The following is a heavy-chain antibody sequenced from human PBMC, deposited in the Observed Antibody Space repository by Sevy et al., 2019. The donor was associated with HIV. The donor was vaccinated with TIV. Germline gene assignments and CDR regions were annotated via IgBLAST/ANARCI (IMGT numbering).Heavy chain of an antibody. J-gene: IGHJ4*02. CDR3: ASYHSRFGVWFGELGDSFDY. CDR1: GGTFSSYA. D-gene: IGHD3-10*01. CDR2: IIPIFGTA. V-gene: IGHV1-69*13. Sequence: ASVKVSCKASGGTFSSYAISWVRQAPGQGLEWMGRIIPIFGTANYAQKFQGRVTITADESTSTAYMELSSLRSEDTAVYYCASYHSRFGVWFGELGDSFDYWGQGTLVTVSS.